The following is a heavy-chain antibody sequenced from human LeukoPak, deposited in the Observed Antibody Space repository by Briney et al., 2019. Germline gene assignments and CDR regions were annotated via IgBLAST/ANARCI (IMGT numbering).Heavy chain of an antibody. J-gene: IGHJ2*01. V-gene: IGHV1-2*02. CDR3: ARESSAELLRNWYFDL. D-gene: IGHD2-15*01. CDR1: GYTFTGYY. CDR2: INPNSGGT. Sequence: ASVKVSCKASGYTFTGYYMHGVRQAPGQGLEWMGWINPNSGGTNYAQKFQGRATMTRDTSISTAYMELSRLRSDDTAVYYCARESSAELLRNWYFDLWGRGTLVTVSS.